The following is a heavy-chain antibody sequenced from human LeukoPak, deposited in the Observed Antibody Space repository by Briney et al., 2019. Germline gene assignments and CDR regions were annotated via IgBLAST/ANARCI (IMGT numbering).Heavy chain of an antibody. CDR3: ARSASIVGATAWFDP. CDR2: IYPGDSDT. Sequence: GESLKISCKGSGYSFTSYWIGWVRQMPGKGLEWMGIIYPGDSDTRYSPSFQGQVTISADKSISTAYLQWSSLKASDTAMYYCARSASIVGATAWFDPWGRGTLVTVSS. V-gene: IGHV5-51*01. D-gene: IGHD1-26*01. J-gene: IGHJ5*02. CDR1: GYSFTSYW.